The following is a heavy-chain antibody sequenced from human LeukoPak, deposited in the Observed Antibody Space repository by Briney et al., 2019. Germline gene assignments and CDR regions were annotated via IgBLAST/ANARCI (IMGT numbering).Heavy chain of an antibody. V-gene: IGHV3-21*01. Sequence: GGSLRLSCAASGFTFSSYSMNWVRQAPGKGLEWVSSISSSSSYIYYADSVKGRFTISRDNSKNTLYLQMNSLRAEDTAVYYCAKGSRPSYYYYYMDVWGKGTTVTVSS. CDR3: AKGSRPSYYYYYMDV. J-gene: IGHJ6*03. D-gene: IGHD6-19*01. CDR2: ISSSSSYI. CDR1: GFTFSSYS.